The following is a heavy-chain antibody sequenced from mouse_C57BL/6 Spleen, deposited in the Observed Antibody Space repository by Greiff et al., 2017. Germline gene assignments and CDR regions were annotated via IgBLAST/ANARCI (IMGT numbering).Heavy chain of an antibody. CDR3: ARSGYDYYAMDD. Sequence: VQLQQPGAELVKPGASVKLSCKASGYTFTSYWMHWVKQRPGQGLEWIGMIHPNSGSTNYNEKFKSKATLTVDKSSSTAYMQLSSLTSEDSAVYYCARSGYDYYAMDDWGQGTSVTVSS. J-gene: IGHJ4*01. V-gene: IGHV1-64*01. CDR2: IHPNSGST. CDR1: GYTFTSYW. D-gene: IGHD3-1*01.